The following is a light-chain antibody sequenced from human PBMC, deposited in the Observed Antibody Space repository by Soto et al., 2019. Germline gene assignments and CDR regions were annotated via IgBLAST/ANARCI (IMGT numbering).Light chain of an antibody. CDR1: SSNIGSNY. CDR3: AAWDDSLSGPV. Sequence: QPVLTQPPSASGAPGQRVTISCSGSSSNIGSNYVYWYQQLPGTAPKHLIYRNNQRPSGVPDRFSGSKSGTSASLAISGLRSEDEADYYCAAWDDSLSGPVFGGGTKLTV. CDR2: RNN. J-gene: IGLJ2*01. V-gene: IGLV1-47*01.